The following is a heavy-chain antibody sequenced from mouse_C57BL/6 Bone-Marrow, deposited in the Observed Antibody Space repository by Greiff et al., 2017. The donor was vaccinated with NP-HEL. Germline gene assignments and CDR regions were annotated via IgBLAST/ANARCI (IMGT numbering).Heavy chain of an antibody. V-gene: IGHV1-9*01. J-gene: IGHJ3*01. D-gene: IGHD2-2*01. CDR1: GYTFTGYW. Sequence: VQRVESGAELMKPGASVKLSCKATGYTFTGYWIEWVKQRPGHGLEWIGEILPGSGSTNYNEKFKGKATFTADTSSNTAYMQLSSLTTEDSAIYYCARDGIYYGYDGAWFAYWGQGTLVTVSA. CDR3: ARDGIYYGYDGAWFAY. CDR2: ILPGSGST.